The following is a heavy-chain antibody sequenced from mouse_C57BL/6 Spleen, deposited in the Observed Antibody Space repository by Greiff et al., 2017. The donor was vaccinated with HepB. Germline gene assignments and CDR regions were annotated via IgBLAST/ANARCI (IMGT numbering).Heavy chain of an antibody. CDR2: ISGGGGNT. CDR3: ARHRYDGYFYY. D-gene: IGHD2-3*01. Sequence: EVKLQESGGGLVKPGGSLKLSCAASGFTFSSYTMSWVRQTPEKRLEWVATISGGGGNTYYPDSVKGRFTISRDNPTNTLYLQMSSLRSEDTALYYCARHRYDGYFYYWGQGTTLTVSS. J-gene: IGHJ2*01. V-gene: IGHV5-9*01. CDR1: GFTFSSYT.